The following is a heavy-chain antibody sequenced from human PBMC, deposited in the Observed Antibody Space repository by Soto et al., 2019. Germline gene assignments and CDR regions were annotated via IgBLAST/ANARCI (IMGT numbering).Heavy chain of an antibody. D-gene: IGHD3-10*01. CDR1: GFTFSSYA. CDR3: ARLYYGSGSYPLLPLDY. CDR2: ISGSGGST. Sequence: GGSLRLSCAASGFTFSSYAMNWVRQAPGKGLEWVSAISGSGGSTYYADSVKGRFTISRDNSKNTLYLQMNSLRAEDTAVYYCARLYYGSGSYPLLPLDYWGQGTLVTVSS. J-gene: IGHJ4*02. V-gene: IGHV3-23*01.